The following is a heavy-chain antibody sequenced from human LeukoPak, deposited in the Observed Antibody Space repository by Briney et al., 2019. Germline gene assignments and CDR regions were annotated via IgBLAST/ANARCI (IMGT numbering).Heavy chain of an antibody. CDR2: INHRGST. J-gene: IGHJ5*02. Sequence: SETPSLTCAVYGGSFSGYYWSWIRQPPGKGLEWIGEINHRGSTNYNPSLKSRVTISVDTSNNQFSLRLSSVTAADTAVYYCARAEPRSSSWYDPTWFDPWGQGTLVTVSS. CDR3: ARAEPRSSSWYDPTWFDP. V-gene: IGHV4-34*01. CDR1: GGSFSGYY. D-gene: IGHD6-13*01.